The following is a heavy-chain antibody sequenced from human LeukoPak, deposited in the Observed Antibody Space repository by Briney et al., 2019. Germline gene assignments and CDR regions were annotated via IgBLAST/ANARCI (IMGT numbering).Heavy chain of an antibody. D-gene: IGHD3-16*02. CDR3: ARDFFAFGGVIALLDY. CDR2: TKLDGSEK. CDR1: GFTFSSYW. Sequence: GGSLRLSCAASGFTFSSYWMSWVRQAPGKGLEWVANTKLDGSEKYYVDSVKGRFTISRDNAKKSLYLQMNSLRDEDTAVYYCARDFFAFGGVIALLDYWGQGTLVTVSS. J-gene: IGHJ4*02. V-gene: IGHV3-7*01.